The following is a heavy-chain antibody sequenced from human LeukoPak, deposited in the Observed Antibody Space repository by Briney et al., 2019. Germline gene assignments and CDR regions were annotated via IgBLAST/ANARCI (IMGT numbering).Heavy chain of an antibody. J-gene: IGHJ4*02. Sequence: GGSLRLSCAASGFTFSNAWMSWVRQAPGKGLEWVGRIKSKTDGGTTDYAAPVKGRFTISRDDSKNTLYLQMSSLKTEDTAVYYYTTDSKGLVRAPSDYWGQGALVAVSS. CDR3: TTDSKGLVRAPSDY. CDR2: IKSKTDGGTT. D-gene: IGHD3-10*01. CDR1: GFTFSNAW. V-gene: IGHV3-15*01.